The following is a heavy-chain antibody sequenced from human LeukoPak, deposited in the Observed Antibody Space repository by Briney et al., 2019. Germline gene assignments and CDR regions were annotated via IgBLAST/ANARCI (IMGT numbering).Heavy chain of an antibody. V-gene: IGHV3-23*01. Sequence: GGSLRLSCAASGFTFGNAWMSWVRQAPGKGLEWVSAISGSGGSTYYADSVKGRFTISRDNSKNTLYLQMNSLRAEDTAVYYCAKEGAVAGSYYYGMDVWGQGTTVTVSS. J-gene: IGHJ6*02. CDR2: ISGSGGST. CDR1: GFTFGNAW. CDR3: AKEGAVAGSYYYGMDV. D-gene: IGHD6-19*01.